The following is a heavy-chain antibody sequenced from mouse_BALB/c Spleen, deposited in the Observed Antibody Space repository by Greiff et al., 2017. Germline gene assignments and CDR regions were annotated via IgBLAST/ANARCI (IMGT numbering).Heavy chain of an antibody. J-gene: IGHJ4*01. Sequence: EVMLVESGGGLVQPGGSRKLSCAASGFTFSSFGMHWVRQAPEKGLEWVAYISSGSSTIYYADTVKGRFTISRDNPKNTLFLQMTRLRSEDTAMYYCARSGMTAGYYAMDYWGQGTSVTVSS. V-gene: IGHV5-17*02. CDR2: ISSGSSTI. CDR3: ARSGMTAGYYAMDY. CDR1: GFTFSSFG. D-gene: IGHD4-1*01.